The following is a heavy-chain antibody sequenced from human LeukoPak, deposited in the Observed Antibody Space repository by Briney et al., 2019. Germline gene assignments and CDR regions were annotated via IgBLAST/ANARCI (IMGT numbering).Heavy chain of an antibody. Sequence: GESLKISCKGSGYSFTNYWIGWVRQIPGKGLEWIEVIYPGYADTRNSPSFQGQDTITTNKYLRIAYLQADNPEASDTAMYFCARGAGDGYPDYWGQGTMVTVSS. CDR1: GYSFTNYW. CDR2: IYPGYADT. CDR3: ARGAGDGYPDY. J-gene: IGHJ4*01. V-gene: IGHV5-51*01. D-gene: IGHD5-24*01.